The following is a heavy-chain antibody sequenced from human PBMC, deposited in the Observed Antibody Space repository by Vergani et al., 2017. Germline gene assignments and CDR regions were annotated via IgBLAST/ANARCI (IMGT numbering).Heavy chain of an antibody. J-gene: IGHJ4*02. Sequence: QVQLQQWGAGLLKPSETLSLTCAVYGGSFSGDYWSWIRQPPGKGLEWIGEINHSGSNNYNPYLKRQVTISVDTSKNQFSLKLSAVPAADTAVYYCAREKYYYESSGYSYGADYWGQGTLVTVSS. V-gene: IGHV4-34*01. CDR2: INHSGSN. CDR1: GGSFSGDY. D-gene: IGHD3-22*01. CDR3: AREKYYYESSGYSYGADY.